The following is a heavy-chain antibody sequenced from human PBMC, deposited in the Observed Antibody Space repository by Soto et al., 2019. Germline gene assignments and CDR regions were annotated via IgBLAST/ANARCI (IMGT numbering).Heavy chain of an antibody. V-gene: IGHV3-7*04. CDR3: ARAKGGGGRGGGFYFDY. J-gene: IGHJ4*02. D-gene: IGHD3-16*01. Sequence: GGSLRLSCAASGFTFSSYWMSWVRQAPGKGLEWVANIKQDGSEKYYVDSVKGRFTISRDNAKNSLYLQMNSLRAEDTCVCYCARAKGGGGRGGGFYFDYWGQGTLVTVSS. CDR1: GFTFSSYW. CDR2: IKQDGSEK.